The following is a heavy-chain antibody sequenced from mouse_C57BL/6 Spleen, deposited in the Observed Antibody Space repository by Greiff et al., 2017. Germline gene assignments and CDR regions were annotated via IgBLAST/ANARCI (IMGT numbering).Heavy chain of an antibody. CDR2: ISSGSSTI. V-gene: IGHV5-17*01. D-gene: IGHD3-2*02. J-gene: IGHJ3*01. CDR1: GFTFSDYG. Sequence: EVHLVESGGGLVKPGGSLKLSCAASGFTFSDYGMHWVRQAPEKGLEWVAYISSGSSTIYYADTVKGRFTISRDNAKNTLFLQMTSLRSEDTAMYYCAKTAQVSAWFAYWGQGTLVTVSA. CDR3: AKTAQVSAWFAY.